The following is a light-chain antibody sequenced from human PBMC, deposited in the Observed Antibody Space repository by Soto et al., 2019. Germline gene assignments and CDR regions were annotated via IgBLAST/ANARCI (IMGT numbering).Light chain of an antibody. CDR1: QSISSW. J-gene: IGKJ1*01. Sequence: DLPMTPSPCTLSASVGDRVTITCPASQSISSWLAWYQQKPGEAPKLLIYKASTLKSGVPSRFSGSGSGTEFTLTISSLQPDDFATYYCQHYNSYSEAFGQGTKVDIK. V-gene: IGKV1-5*03. CDR3: QHYNSYSEA. CDR2: KAS.